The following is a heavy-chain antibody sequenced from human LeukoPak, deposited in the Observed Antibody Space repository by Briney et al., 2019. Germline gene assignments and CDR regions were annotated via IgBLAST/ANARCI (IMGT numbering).Heavy chain of an antibody. D-gene: IGHD1-1*01. V-gene: IGHV3-30*03. CDR3: ARELSGTTGTGWFDP. Sequence: PGGSLRLSCAASGFTFSGYGMHWVRQAPGKGLEWVAVVSYDGSNKYYADSVKGRFTISRDNFKNTLYLQMNSLRDEDTAVYYCARELSGTTGTGWFDPWGRGTLVTVSS. CDR2: VSYDGSNK. CDR1: GFTFSGYG. J-gene: IGHJ5*02.